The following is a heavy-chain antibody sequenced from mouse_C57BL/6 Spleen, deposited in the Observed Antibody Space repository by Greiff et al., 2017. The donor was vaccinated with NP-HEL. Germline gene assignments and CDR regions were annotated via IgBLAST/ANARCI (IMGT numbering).Heavy chain of an antibody. CDR3: ARDERGIYYDYDKEYAMDY. J-gene: IGHJ4*01. CDR2: INPSTGGT. D-gene: IGHD2-4*01. CDR1: GYSFTGYY. Sequence: VQLQQSGPELVKPGASVKISCKASGYSFTGYYMNWVKQSPEKSLEWIGEINPSTGGTTYNQKFKGKATLTVDTSSSTAYMQLSSLTSEDSAVYYCARDERGIYYDYDKEYAMDYWGQGTSVTVSS. V-gene: IGHV1-42*01.